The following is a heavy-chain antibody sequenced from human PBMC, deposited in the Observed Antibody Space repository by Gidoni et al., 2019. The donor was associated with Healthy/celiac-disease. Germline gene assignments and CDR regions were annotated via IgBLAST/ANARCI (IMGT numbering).Heavy chain of an antibody. D-gene: IGHD6-19*01. CDR2: INSDGSST. J-gene: IGHJ4*02. CDR1: GFAFSSYW. CDR3: ARVHDSSGWYGLLDY. Sequence: EVQLVESGGGLVQPGGSLRLSCAASGFAFSSYWMHGVRQAPGKGLLWVSRINSDGSSTSYADSVKGRFTISRDNAKNTLYLQMNSLRAEDTAVYYCARVHDSSGWYGLLDYWGQGTLVTVSS. V-gene: IGHV3-74*01.